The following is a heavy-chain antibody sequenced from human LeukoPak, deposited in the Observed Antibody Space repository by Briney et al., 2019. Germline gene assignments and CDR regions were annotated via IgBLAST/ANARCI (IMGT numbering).Heavy chain of an antibody. V-gene: IGHV3-23*01. D-gene: IGHD3-22*01. Sequence: GGSLRLSCAASGFTFSSYAMSWVRQAPGKGLGWVSAISGNGGSTYYADSVKGRFTISRDNSKNTLYLQMNSLRAEDTAVYYCAKGKRITMIVVVTSFDYWGQGTLVTVSS. CDR3: AKGKRITMIVVVTSFDY. CDR1: GFTFSSYA. CDR2: ISGNGGST. J-gene: IGHJ4*02.